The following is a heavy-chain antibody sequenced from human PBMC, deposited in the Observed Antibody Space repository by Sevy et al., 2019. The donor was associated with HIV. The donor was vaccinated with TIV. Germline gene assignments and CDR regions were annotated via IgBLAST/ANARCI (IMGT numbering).Heavy chain of an antibody. D-gene: IGHD2-2*01. Sequence: GGSLRLSCAASGFTFSSYAMSWVRQAPGKGLEWVSAIIGSGGSTYYADSGKGRFTISRDNSKNTLYLQMNSLRAEDTAVYYCARNYQLLTYYYYYGMDVWGQGTTVTVSS. CDR1: GFTFSSYA. V-gene: IGHV3-23*01. CDR2: IIGSGGST. CDR3: ARNYQLLTYYYYYGMDV. J-gene: IGHJ6*02.